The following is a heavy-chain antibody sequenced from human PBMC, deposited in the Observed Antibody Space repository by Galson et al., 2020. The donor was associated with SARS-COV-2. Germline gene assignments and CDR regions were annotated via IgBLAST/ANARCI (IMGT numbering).Heavy chain of an antibody. V-gene: IGHV4-4*07. CDR2: IYTSGST. CDR3: ARDRPLEWIPLYGMDV. D-gene: IGHD3-3*01. Sequence: ETSETLSLTCTVSGGSISSYYWSWIRQPAGKGLEWIGRIYTSGSTNYNPSLKSRVTMSVDTSKNQFSLKLSSVTAADTAVYYCARDRPLEWIPLYGMDVWGQGTTVTVSS. J-gene: IGHJ6*02. CDR1: GGSISSYY.